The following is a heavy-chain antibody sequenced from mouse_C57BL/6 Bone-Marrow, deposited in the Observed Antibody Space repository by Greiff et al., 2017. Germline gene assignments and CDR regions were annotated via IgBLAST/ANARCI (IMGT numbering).Heavy chain of an antibody. Sequence: VHVKQSVAELVRPGASVKLSCTASGFNIKNTYMHWVKQRPEQGLEWIGRIDPANGNTKYAPKFQGKATITADTSSNTAYLQLSSLTSEDTAIYYCARNSTPWYYYAMDYWGQGTSVTVSS. D-gene: IGHD2-1*01. CDR1: GFNIKNTY. J-gene: IGHJ4*01. CDR2: IDPANGNT. V-gene: IGHV14-3*01. CDR3: ARNSTPWYYYAMDY.